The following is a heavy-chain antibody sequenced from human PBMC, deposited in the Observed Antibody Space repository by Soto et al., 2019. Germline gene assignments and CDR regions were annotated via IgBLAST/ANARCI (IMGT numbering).Heavy chain of an antibody. J-gene: IGHJ4*01. V-gene: IGHV1-2*04. CDR3: ARDGSPSWLDSYYYDSSGYGPCDY. CDR1: GYTFTGYY. Sequence: ASVKVSCKASGYTFTGYYMHWVRQAPGQGLEWMGWINPNSGGTNYAQKFQGWVTMTRDTSISTAYMELSRLRSDDTAVYYCARDGSPSWLDSYYYDSSGYGPCDYWG. D-gene: IGHD3-22*01. CDR2: INPNSGGT.